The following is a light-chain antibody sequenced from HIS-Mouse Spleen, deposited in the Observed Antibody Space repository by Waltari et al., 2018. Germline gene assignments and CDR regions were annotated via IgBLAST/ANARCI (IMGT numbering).Light chain of an antibody. CDR2: RKQ. V-gene: IGLV1-47*01. CDR3: AAWDDSLSGYV. J-gene: IGLJ1*01. CDR1: SPNIGSND. Sequence: QSVLTQPPSPSATPGQRCTIPFSGSSPNIGSNDVYLYPQPPRTAPKLLIYRKQRRPSGVPDRCSGSKSGTSASLAISGLRSEDEADYYCAAWDDSLSGYVFGTGTKVTVL.